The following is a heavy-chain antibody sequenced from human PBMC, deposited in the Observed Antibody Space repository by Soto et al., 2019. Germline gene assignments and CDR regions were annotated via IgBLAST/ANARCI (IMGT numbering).Heavy chain of an antibody. J-gene: IGHJ6*02. CDR2: ISSSSSTI. V-gene: IGHV3-48*02. CDR3: ARDLGIAAAAQLRSDYYYYGMDV. D-gene: IGHD6-13*01. CDR1: GFTFSSYS. Sequence: GGSLRLSCAASGFTFSSYSMNWVRQAPGKGLEWVSYISSSSSTIYYADSVKGRFTISRDNAKNSLYLQMNSLRDEDTAVYYCARDLGIAAAAQLRSDYYYYGMDVWGQGTTVTVSS.